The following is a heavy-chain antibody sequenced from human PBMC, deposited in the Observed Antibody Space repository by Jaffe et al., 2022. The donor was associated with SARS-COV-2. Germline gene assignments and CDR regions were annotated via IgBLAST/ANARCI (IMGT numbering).Heavy chain of an antibody. V-gene: IGHV3-30*18. CDR3: AKDRSLPHYGDYVEDDYYYYSGMDV. CDR2: TSHDGRNK. D-gene: IGHD4-17*01. Sequence: QVQLVESGGGVLQPGRSLRLSCTASGFTFSSYGMHWVRQAPGKGLEWVAVTSHDGRNKYYADSVKGRFTISRDNSKNTLSLQMNSLRAEDTAVYYCAKDRSLPHYGDYVEDDYYYYSGMDVWGQGTTVTVSS. J-gene: IGHJ6*02. CDR1: GFTFSSYG.